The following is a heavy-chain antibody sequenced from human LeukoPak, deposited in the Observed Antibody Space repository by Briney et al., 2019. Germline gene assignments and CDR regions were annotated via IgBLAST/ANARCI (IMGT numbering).Heavy chain of an antibody. J-gene: IGHJ4*02. CDR1: GFTFSSYT. CDR3: VKDKWIDH. V-gene: IGHV3-64D*09. CDR2: ININGGRT. D-gene: IGHD2-8*01. Sequence: GGSLRLPCSVSGFTFSSYTMHWVPQAPGKGLEYVSSININGGRTYYADSVKGRFTISRDNSKNMLYLQMSSLRAEDTAVYYCVKDKWIDHWGQGTLVTVSS.